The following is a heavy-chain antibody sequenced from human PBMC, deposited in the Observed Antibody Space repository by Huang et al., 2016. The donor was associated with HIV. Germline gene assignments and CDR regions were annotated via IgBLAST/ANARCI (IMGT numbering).Heavy chain of an antibody. J-gene: IGHJ3*02. Sequence: QVQLVQSGAEVKKPGASVKVSCKASGYTFTSYYMHWVLQAPGQGLEWMGIINPSGGSTSYAQKFQGRVTRTRDTSTSTVYMELSSLRSEDTAVYNCASGVTPGAFDIWGQGTMVTVSS. CDR2: INPSGGST. CDR1: GYTFTSYY. D-gene: IGHD2-21*02. V-gene: IGHV1-46*01. CDR3: ASGVTPGAFDI.